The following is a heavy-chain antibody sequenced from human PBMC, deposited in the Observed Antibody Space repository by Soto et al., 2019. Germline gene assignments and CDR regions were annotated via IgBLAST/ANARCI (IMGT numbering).Heavy chain of an antibody. Sequence: QVQLVQSGAEVKKPGSSVKVSCKASGGTFSSYAISWVRQAPGQGLEWMGGIIPIFGTADYAQKFQGRVTINADEARSTGDVELSSLGSEGTAVGCCARHVTAAGYYEGMDVWGRGTKVTVSS. J-gene: IGHJ6*02. CDR2: IIPIFGTA. V-gene: IGHV1-69*12. CDR1: GGTFSSYA. CDR3: ARHVTAAGYYEGMDV. D-gene: IGHD2-15*01.